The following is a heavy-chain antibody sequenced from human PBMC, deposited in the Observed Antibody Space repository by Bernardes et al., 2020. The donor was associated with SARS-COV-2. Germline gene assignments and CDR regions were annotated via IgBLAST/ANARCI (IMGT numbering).Heavy chain of an antibody. J-gene: IGHJ6*03. V-gene: IGHV1-2*02. CDR3: ARVPYYDFWSGYWLGYYMDP. CDR2: ITPNSGDT. Sequence: ASVKVSCKASGYTFTDYYMPWVRQAPGQGLEWMGWITPNSGDTNYAQKFQGRVTMTRDTSISTAYMELSRLRSDDTAVYYCARVPYYDFWSGYWLGYYMDPWGKGTTVT. CDR1: GYTFTDYY. D-gene: IGHD3-3*01.